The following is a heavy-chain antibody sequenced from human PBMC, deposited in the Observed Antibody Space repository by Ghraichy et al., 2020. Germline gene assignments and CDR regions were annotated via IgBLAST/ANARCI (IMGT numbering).Heavy chain of an antibody. D-gene: IGHD6-25*01. Sequence: SLNISCAASGFTFSSYEMNWVRQAPGKGPEWVSYVSSGGDTIFYADSVKGRFTISRDNAKNSLYLQVNSLRAEDTAVYYCARDESGAFDIWGQGTMVTVSS. V-gene: IGHV3-48*03. CDR2: VSSGGDTI. J-gene: IGHJ3*02. CDR1: GFTFSSYE. CDR3: ARDESGAFDI.